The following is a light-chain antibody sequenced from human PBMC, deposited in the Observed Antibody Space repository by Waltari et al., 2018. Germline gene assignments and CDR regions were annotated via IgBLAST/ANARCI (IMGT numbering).Light chain of an antibody. CDR3: QQYGSSPWT. CDR1: QSVSSSY. Sequence: EIVLTQSPGTLSLSPGERATLSCRASQSVSSSYLAWDQQKPGQAPSVLIHGASNRATGIPDRFSGSGSGTDFTLTISRLEPEDFAVYYCQQYGSSPWTFGQGTKVEIK. J-gene: IGKJ1*01. CDR2: GAS. V-gene: IGKV3-20*01.